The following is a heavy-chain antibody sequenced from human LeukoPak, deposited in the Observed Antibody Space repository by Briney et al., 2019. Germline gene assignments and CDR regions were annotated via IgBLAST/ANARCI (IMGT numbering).Heavy chain of an antibody. CDR2: FDPEDGET. D-gene: IGHD4-17*01. J-gene: IGHJ4*02. V-gene: IGHV1-24*01. CDR3: ASGAQAGYGDYDTRGDY. CDR1: GYTLTELS. Sequence: ASVKVSCRVSGYTLTELSMHWVRQAPGKGLEWMGGFDPEDGETIYAQKFQGRVTMTEDTSTDTAYMELSSLRSEDTAVYYCASGAQAGYGDYDTRGDYWGQGTLVTVSS.